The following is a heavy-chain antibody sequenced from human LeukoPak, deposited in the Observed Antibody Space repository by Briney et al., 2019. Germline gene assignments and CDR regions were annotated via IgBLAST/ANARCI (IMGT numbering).Heavy chain of an antibody. D-gene: IGHD2/OR15-2a*01. J-gene: IGHJ4*02. CDR3: AGHHPRNTVDF. V-gene: IGHV4-59*08. CDR2: ISDIGSI. Sequence: PSETLSLTCTGSGGSISSYYWSWIRQAPGKGLEWIAYISDIGSINYNPSLKSRVTISLDTSKNQFSLKLSSVTAADTAVYYCAGHHPRNTVDFWGQGTLVTVSS. CDR1: GGSISSYY.